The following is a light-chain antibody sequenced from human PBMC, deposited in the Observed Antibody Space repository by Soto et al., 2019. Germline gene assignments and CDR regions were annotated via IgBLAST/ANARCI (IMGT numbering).Light chain of an antibody. CDR1: QSVSNN. CDR2: FAS. J-gene: IGKJ4*01. V-gene: IGKV3D-15*03. CDR3: QQYNKWPLT. Sequence: EIVMTQSPATLSVSPREKATLYSRASQSVSNNLAWYQQKPGQAPRLHIYFASIRATGIPARLSGSGSGTAFTFTISVRHSEDFAVYSCQQYNKWPLTFGGGTPV.